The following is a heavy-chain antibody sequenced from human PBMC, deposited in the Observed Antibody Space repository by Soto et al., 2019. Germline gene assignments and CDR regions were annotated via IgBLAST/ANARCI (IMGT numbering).Heavy chain of an antibody. D-gene: IGHD3-16*01. V-gene: IGHV3-48*03. Sequence: PGGSLRLSCAASGFTFSSYEMNWVPQAPGMXLEWVSYISSSGSTIYYADSVKGRFTISRDNAKNSLYLQMNSLRAEDTAVYYCARDRIGRNGGTFYVTFDYWGQGTLVTVSS. CDR2: ISSSGSTI. J-gene: IGHJ4*02. CDR1: GFTFSSYE. CDR3: ARDRIGRNGGTFYVTFDY.